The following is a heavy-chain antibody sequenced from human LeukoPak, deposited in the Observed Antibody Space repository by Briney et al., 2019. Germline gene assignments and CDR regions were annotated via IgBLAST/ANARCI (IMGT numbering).Heavy chain of an antibody. D-gene: IGHD2-2*01. J-gene: IGHJ3*02. V-gene: IGHV1-69*05. CDR1: GGTFSSYA. CDR3: ARHCSSTSCPKMSGAFDI. CDR2: IIPIFGTA. Sequence: ASVKVSCKASGGTFSSYAISWVRQAPGQGLEWMGGIIPIFGTANYAQKFQGRVTITTDESTSTAYMELSSLRSEDTAVYYCARHCSSTSCPKMSGAFDIWGQGTMVTVSS.